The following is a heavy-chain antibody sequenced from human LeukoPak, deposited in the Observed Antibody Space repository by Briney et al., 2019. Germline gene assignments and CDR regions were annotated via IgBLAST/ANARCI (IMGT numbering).Heavy chain of an antibody. CDR2: IWHDGSAE. D-gene: IGHD6-19*01. CDR3: AKDTTGGWSGYFDS. CDR1: GFTFSCYG. J-gene: IGHJ4*02. Sequence: GRSLRLSCAASGFTFSCYGIHWVRQAPGKGLEWVAVIWHDGSAEFYVDSVKGRFRISRYDSKNTVYLQMNSLTAEDTARYYCAKDTTGGWSGYFDSWGQGTLVTVSS. V-gene: IGHV3-33*06.